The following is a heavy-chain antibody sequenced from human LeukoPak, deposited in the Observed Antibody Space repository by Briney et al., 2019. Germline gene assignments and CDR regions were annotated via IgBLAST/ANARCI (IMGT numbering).Heavy chain of an antibody. D-gene: IGHD3-9*01. CDR2: INHSGST. CDR3: ARFRYFDWEAIDY. J-gene: IGHJ4*02. Sequence: PSETLSLTCAVYGGSFSGYYRSWIRQPPGKGLEWIGEINHSGSTNYNPSLKSRVTISVDTSKNQFSLKLSSVTAADTAVYYCARFRYFDWEAIDYWGQGTLVTVSS. V-gene: IGHV4-34*01. CDR1: GGSFSGYY.